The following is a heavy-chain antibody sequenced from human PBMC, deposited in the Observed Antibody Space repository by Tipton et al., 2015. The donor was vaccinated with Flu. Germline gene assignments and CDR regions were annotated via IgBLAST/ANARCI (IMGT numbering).Heavy chain of an antibody. Sequence: TLSLTCTVSDDSITYYYWSWIRQPPGKGLEWIGYIYYSGGTNYNPSLQSRLTISVDSSKNQLSLKLTSVTAADTAVYYCAGDWVGTTTGWFDPWGQGTLVTVSS. V-gene: IGHV4-59*13. D-gene: IGHD1-26*01. CDR3: AGDWVGTTTGWFDP. CDR1: DDSITYYY. J-gene: IGHJ5*02. CDR2: IYYSGGT.